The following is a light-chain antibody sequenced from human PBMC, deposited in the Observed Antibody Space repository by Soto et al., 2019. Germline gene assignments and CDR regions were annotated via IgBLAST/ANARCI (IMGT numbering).Light chain of an antibody. CDR3: QQDNSYS. Sequence: DVKMSQSPSYVSASVGDTVTITCRASQGITSWLAWYQQKPGKAPKLLIYGASSLQNGVPSRFSGRGSGTDFTLTISSLQPEDFATYYCQQDNSYSFGQGTKVDI. J-gene: IGKJ1*01. CDR1: QGITSW. CDR2: GAS. V-gene: IGKV1-12*01.